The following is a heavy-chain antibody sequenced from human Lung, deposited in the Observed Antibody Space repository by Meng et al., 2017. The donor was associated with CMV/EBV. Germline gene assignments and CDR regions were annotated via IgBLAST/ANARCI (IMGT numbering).Heavy chain of an antibody. D-gene: IGHD1-26*01. V-gene: IGHV1-18*01. CDR2: ISAYNGNT. CDR3: ARGHLVGATFFDY. CDR1: GYTFTSYG. J-gene: IGHJ4*02. Sequence: AXVXVSXXASGYTFTSYGISWVRQAPGQGLEWMGWISAYNGNTNDALKLQGRVTMTTDTSTSTAYMELRSLRSDDTAGYYCARGHLVGATFFDYWGQGTLVXVSS.